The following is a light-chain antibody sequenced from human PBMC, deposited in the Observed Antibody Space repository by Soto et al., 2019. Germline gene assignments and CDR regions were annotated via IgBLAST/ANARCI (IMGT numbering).Light chain of an antibody. V-gene: IGKV1-9*01. J-gene: IGKJ5*01. CDR2: TAS. CDR3: QQLNIYPIT. CDR1: QGISSD. Sequence: DIQLTQSPSFLSACVGDRVSITCRASQGISSDLAWYQQEPGKAPKLLSHTASALQTGVPSRFSGSGSGTEFTLTISSLQPEDFATYYCQQLNIYPITFGQGTRLEIK.